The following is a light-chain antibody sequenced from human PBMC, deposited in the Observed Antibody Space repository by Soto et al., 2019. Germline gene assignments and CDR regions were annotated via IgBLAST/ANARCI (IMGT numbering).Light chain of an antibody. CDR3: MQALQTHT. V-gene: IGKV2-28*01. CDR1: QSLLHSNGYNY. CDR2: LGS. J-gene: IGKJ2*01. Sequence: DIVMTQSPLSLPVTPGEPASISCRSSQSLLHSNGYNYLDWYLQKPGQSPQLLIYLGSTRASGVTARFSGSGSGTDFTLKISRVEAEDVGVYYCMQALQTHTFGQGTKLEIK.